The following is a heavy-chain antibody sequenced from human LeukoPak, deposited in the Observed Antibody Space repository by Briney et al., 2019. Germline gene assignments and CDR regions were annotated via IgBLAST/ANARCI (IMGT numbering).Heavy chain of an antibody. CDR3: ASRLAAAAINWFDP. J-gene: IGHJ5*01. CDR2: IYSDVSGGST. V-gene: IGHV3-66*01. D-gene: IGHD6-13*01. CDR1: GFTVRSNY. Sequence: PGGSLRLSCAASGFTVRSNYMTWVRQAPGKGLEWVSVIYSDVSGGSTYYADSVKGRFTISRDNSKNTLYLQMNSLRAEDTAVYYCASRLAAAAINWFDPWGQGTLVTASS.